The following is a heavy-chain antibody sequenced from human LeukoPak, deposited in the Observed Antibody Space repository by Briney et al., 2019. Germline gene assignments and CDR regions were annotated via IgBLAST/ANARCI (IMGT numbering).Heavy chain of an antibody. J-gene: IGHJ6*02. CDR3: AKFTGTTIYYGMDV. V-gene: IGHV3-23*01. D-gene: IGHD1-7*01. CDR2: ITGSGGTK. Sequence: PGGSLRLSCAASGFTFNSCAMSWVRQAQGKELEWVSGITGSGGTKYYAGSVKGRFTISRDNSKNTLYLQMNSLRAEDTAVYYCAKFTGTTIYYGMDVWGRGTTVTVSS. CDR1: GFTFNSCA.